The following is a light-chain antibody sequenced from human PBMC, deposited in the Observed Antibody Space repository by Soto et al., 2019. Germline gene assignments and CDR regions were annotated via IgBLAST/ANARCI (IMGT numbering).Light chain of an antibody. J-gene: IGKJ1*01. CDR2: DAS. V-gene: IGKV1-5*01. CDR1: QSISTW. Sequence: DIPMTQSPSTLSPSVGDRVTITCRGSQSISTWLAWYQQKPGKAPKLLIYDASSLESGVPSRFSGSGSGTEFTLTISSLQPDDFATYYCQQYNSYSKTFGQGTKVEFK. CDR3: QQYNSYSKT.